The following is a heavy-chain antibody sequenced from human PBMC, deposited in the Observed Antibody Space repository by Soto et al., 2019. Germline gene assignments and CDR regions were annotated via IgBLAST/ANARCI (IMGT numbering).Heavy chain of an antibody. CDR2: ISYDGSKK. Sequence: GGSLRLSCAASGFTFSSYGMHWVRQAPGKGLEWVVVISYDGSKKYYADSVKGRFTISRDNSKNTLYLQMNSLRAEDTAVFYCAKGEAPDSWGQGTLVTVSS. CDR3: AKGEAPDS. CDR1: GFTFSSYG. V-gene: IGHV3-30*18. J-gene: IGHJ5*01.